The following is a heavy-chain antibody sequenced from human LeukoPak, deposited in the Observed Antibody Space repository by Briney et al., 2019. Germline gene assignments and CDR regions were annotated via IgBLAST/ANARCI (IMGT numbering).Heavy chain of an antibody. CDR2: IYHSGST. D-gene: IGHD6-13*01. V-gene: IGHV4-30-2*01. CDR1: GGSISSGGYY. J-gene: IGHJ4*02. Sequence: SSQTLSLTCTVSGGSISSGGYYWSWIRQPPGKGPEWIGYIYHSGSTYYNPSLKSRVTISVDRSKNQFSLKLSSVTAADTAVYYCARFYGPGIAAAGTVFDYWGQGTLVTVSS. CDR3: ARFYGPGIAAAGTVFDY.